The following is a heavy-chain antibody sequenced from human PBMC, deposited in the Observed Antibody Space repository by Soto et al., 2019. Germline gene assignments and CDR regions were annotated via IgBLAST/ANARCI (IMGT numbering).Heavy chain of an antibody. Sequence: QLLQSGGGLVQPGGSLTLSCAASGFTFGTTDMSWVRPAPGEGLEWVSTIDGSGGITYYADSVKGRFTISRDNSRNTVYLQMNSLRGDDTALYYCVKNSGWFKTWGQGALVTVSS. CDR1: GFTFGTTD. D-gene: IGHD3-10*01. J-gene: IGHJ5*02. CDR3: VKNSGWFKT. CDR2: IDGSGGIT. V-gene: IGHV3-23*01.